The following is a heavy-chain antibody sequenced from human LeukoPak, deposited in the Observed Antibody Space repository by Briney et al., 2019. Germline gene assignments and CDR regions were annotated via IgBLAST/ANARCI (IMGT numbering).Heavy chain of an antibody. J-gene: IGHJ4*02. CDR1: GYTFTGYY. CDR2: IIPDSGDT. Sequence: ASVKVSCKASGYTFTGYYMHWVLQGPGQGLEWVGWIIPDSGDTNYAQKFQGRVTMTRDTSVSTAYMELSRLRSDDTAVYFCARGQGGSGSYFFDYWGQGTLVTVSS. CDR3: ARGQGGSGSYFFDY. V-gene: IGHV1-2*02. D-gene: IGHD3-10*01.